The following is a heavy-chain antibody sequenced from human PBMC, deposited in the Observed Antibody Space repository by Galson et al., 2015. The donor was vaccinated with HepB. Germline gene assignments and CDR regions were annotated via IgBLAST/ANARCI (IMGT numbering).Heavy chain of an antibody. V-gene: IGHV4-39*01. J-gene: IGHJ2*01. D-gene: IGHD3-10*01. CDR1: GGSISSSSYY. CDR2: IYYSGST. Sequence: SETLSLTCTVSGGSISSSSYYWGWIRQPPGKGLEWIGSIYYSGSTYYNPSLKSRVTISVDTSKNQFSLKLSSVTAADTAVYYCARHALGSGSYYIARYFDLWGRGTLVTVSS. CDR3: ARHALGSGSYYIARYFDL.